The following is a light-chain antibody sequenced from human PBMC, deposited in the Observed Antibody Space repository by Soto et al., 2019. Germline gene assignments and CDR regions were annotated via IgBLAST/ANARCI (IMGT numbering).Light chain of an antibody. Sequence: EIVLAQSPATLSLSPGERATLSCRASQDISNFLAWYQQRPGQAPRLLIYDASNEATGIPARFSGSGSGTDFTLTIVGLEPEDFAIYYCQQRASWPPFTFGQGTKLEV. CDR3: QQRASWPPFT. J-gene: IGKJ2*01. CDR2: DAS. V-gene: IGKV3-11*01. CDR1: QDISNF.